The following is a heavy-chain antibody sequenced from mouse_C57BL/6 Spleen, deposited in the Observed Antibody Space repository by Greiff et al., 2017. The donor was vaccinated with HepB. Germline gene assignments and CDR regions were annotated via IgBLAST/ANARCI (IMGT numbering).Heavy chain of an antibody. J-gene: IGHJ4*01. D-gene: IGHD2-3*01. CDR3: ARGGLLRAMVY. V-gene: IGHV5-17*01. CDR1: GFTFSDYG. CDR2: ISSGSSTI. Sequence: EVQGVESGGGLVKPGGSLKLSCAASGFTFSDYGMHWVRQAPETGLEWVAYISSGSSTIYYADTVKGRFTISRDNAKNTLFLKMTSLRSGDTPMFSCARGGLLRAMVYWGQGTSVTVSS.